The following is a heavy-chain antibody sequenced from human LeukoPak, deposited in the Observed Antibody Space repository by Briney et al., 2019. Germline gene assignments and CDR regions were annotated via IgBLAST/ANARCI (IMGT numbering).Heavy chain of an antibody. V-gene: IGHV3-7*01. CDR2: IDQDGSEK. D-gene: IGHD3-9*01. Sequence: PGGSLRLSCAASGFTFSTYWMSWVRQAPGKGLEWVANIDQDGSEKYYVDSVKGRFTISRDNAKNSLSLQMNSLRAEDTAVYYCARARYLDWLPYYFDSRGQGSLVTVSS. CDR1: GFTFSTYW. J-gene: IGHJ4*02. CDR3: ARARYLDWLPYYFDS.